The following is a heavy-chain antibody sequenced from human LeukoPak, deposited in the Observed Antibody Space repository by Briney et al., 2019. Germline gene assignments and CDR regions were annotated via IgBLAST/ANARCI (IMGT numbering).Heavy chain of an antibody. CDR2: IYYSGST. CDR1: GGSINSSSYY. D-gene: IGHD6-13*01. V-gene: IGHV4-39*07. Sequence: SETLSLTCTVSGGSINSSSYYWGWIRQPPGKGLEWIGSIYYSGSTYYNPSLKSRVTISVDTSKNQFSLKLSSVTAADTAVYYCASIGGIASTARSSYYYYYMDVWGKGTTVTVSS. J-gene: IGHJ6*03. CDR3: ASIGGIASTARSSYYYYYMDV.